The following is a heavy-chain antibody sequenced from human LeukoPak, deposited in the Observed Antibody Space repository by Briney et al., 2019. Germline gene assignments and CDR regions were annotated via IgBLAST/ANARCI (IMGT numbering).Heavy chain of an antibody. CDR2: SSSTGST. V-gene: IGHV4-61*02. Sequence: SETLSLTCTVSGGSISSGSYYWSWTRQPAGKGLEWIGRSSSTGSTNYNPSLRSRVTVSVDTSKNQFSLKLSSVTAADTAVYYCAREGVADGNGAYWGQGTLVTVSS. CDR1: GGSISSGSYY. J-gene: IGHJ4*02. D-gene: IGHD6-13*01. CDR3: AREGVADGNGAY.